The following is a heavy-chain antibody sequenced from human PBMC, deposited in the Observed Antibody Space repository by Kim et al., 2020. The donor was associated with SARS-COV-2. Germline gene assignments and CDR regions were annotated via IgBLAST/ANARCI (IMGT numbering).Heavy chain of an antibody. Sequence: GGSLRLSCAASGFTFSSYNINWVRQAPGKGLEWVSSISSSSSYIYYADSVKGRFTISRDNAKNSLYLQMNSLRAEDTAVYYCARSFYYDSSGYYHYFDYWGQGTLVTVSS. CDR1: GFTFSSYN. D-gene: IGHD3-22*01. CDR2: ISSSSSYI. J-gene: IGHJ4*02. V-gene: IGHV3-21*01. CDR3: ARSFYYDSSGYYHYFDY.